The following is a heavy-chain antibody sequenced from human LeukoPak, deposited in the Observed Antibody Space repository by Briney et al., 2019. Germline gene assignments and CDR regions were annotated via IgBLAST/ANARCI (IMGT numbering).Heavy chain of an antibody. V-gene: IGHV3-7*01. CDR3: SGRDSSRNPWAY. Sequence: GGSLRLSRAASGFTFNTFWMNWVRLAPGRGLEWLANIRPDGSDKYYVDSVRGRFTISRDNGKNLVYLEMNSLRVEDTAVYYCSGRDSSRNPWAYWGQGTLVSVSS. CDR2: IRPDGSDK. CDR1: GFTFNTFW. D-gene: IGHD2-2*01. J-gene: IGHJ4*02.